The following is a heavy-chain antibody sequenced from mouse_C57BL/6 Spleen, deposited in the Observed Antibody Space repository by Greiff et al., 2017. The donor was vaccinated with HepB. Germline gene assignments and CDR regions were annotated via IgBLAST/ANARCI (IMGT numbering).Heavy chain of an antibody. V-gene: IGHV5-4*01. CDR1: GFTFSSYA. J-gene: IGHJ1*03. Sequence: DVQLVESGGGLVKPGGSLKLSCAASGFTFSSYAMSWVRQTPEKRLEWVATISDGGSYTYYPDNVKGRFTISRDNAKNNLYLQMSHLKSEDTAMYYCARDGTGTGYFDVWGTGTTVTVSS. CDR2: ISDGGSYT. D-gene: IGHD4-1*01. CDR3: ARDGTGTGYFDV.